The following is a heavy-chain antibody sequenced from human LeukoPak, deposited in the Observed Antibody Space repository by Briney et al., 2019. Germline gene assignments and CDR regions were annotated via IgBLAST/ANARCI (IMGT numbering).Heavy chain of an antibody. J-gene: IGHJ4*02. CDR2: IYPSGST. Sequence: PSETLSLTCTVSGYSISSGNYWGWIRQPPGMGLEWIGNIYPSGSTYYNPSLKSRATVSVDTSKNQFSLKLSSVTAADTAVYYCARVRNYGGNSDIIDSWGQGSLVTVSS. CDR3: ARVRNYGGNSDIIDS. V-gene: IGHV4-38-2*02. CDR1: GYSISSGNY. D-gene: IGHD4-23*01.